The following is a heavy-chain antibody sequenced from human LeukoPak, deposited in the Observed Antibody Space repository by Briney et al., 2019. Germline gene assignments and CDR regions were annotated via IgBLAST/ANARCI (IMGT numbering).Heavy chain of an antibody. Sequence: GRSLRLSCAASGFTFSSYGMHWVRQAPGKGLEWVAVIPYDGSNKYYADSVKGRFTISRDNSKNTLYLQMNSLRAEDTAVYYCAKDKSNSGSYYFDYWGQGTLVTVSS. CDR2: IPYDGSNK. D-gene: IGHD1-26*01. CDR1: GFTFSSYG. J-gene: IGHJ4*02. V-gene: IGHV3-30*18. CDR3: AKDKSNSGSYYFDY.